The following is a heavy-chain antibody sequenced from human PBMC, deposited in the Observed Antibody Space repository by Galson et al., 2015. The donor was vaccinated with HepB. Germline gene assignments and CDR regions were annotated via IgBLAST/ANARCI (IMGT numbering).Heavy chain of an antibody. CDR2: IIPIFGTA. Sequence: SVKVSCKASGGTFSSYAISWVRQAPGQGLEWMGGIIPIFGTANYAQKFQGRVTITADESTSTAYMELSSLRSEDTAVYYCATQPLYSYGPNPFDYWGQGTLVTVSS. D-gene: IGHD5-18*01. CDR1: GGTFSSYA. J-gene: IGHJ4*02. CDR3: ATQPLYSYGPNPFDY. V-gene: IGHV1-69*13.